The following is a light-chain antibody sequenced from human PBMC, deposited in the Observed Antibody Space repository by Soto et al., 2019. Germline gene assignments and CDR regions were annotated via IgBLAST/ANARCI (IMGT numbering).Light chain of an antibody. CDR2: DAS. CDR3: QQANSFPIT. V-gene: IGKV1-12*01. J-gene: IGKJ5*01. Sequence: DIQMNQSPSTLAEYVGNRFTITCRASQSIGRFLAWYQHQPGKAPKLLIYDASSLQSGVPSRFSGSGSGTDFTLTMSSLQPEECATYYCQQANSFPITFGQGTQLEIK. CDR1: QSIGRF.